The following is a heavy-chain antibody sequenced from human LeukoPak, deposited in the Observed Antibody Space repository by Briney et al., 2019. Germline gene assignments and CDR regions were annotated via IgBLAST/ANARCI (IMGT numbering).Heavy chain of an antibody. CDR1: GFTFSSYA. Sequence: GGSLRLSCAASGFTFSSYAMSWVRQAPGKGLEWVSTISGSGGSTYYADSVKGRFTISRDNSKNTLYLQMNSLRAEDTAVYYCALKGGPYYDSSGYYPWGQGTLVTVSS. J-gene: IGHJ5*02. D-gene: IGHD3-22*01. V-gene: IGHV3-23*01. CDR2: ISGSGGST. CDR3: ALKGGPYYDSSGYYP.